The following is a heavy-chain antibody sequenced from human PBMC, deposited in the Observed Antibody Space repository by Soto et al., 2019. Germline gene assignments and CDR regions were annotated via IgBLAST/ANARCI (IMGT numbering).Heavy chain of an antibody. J-gene: IGHJ3*01. CDR3: ASRIAAARPFDV. D-gene: IGHD6-13*01. Sequence: PGGSLRLSCAASGFTFDDYAMHWVRQAPGKGLEWVASLNWRGGSIGYADSVKGRFTISRDNARRSLYLQMNSLRADDTALYYCASRIAAARPFDVWGQGTMVTVSS. CDR1: GFTFDDYA. V-gene: IGHV3-9*01. CDR2: LNWRGGSI.